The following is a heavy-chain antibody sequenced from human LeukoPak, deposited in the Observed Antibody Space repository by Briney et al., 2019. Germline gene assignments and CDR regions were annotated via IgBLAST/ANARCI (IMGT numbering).Heavy chain of an antibody. CDR2: INHSGST. J-gene: IGHJ4*02. V-gene: IGHV4-34*01. D-gene: IGHD6-6*01. CDR3: ARVREYNPDY. CDR1: GGSFSGYY. Sequence: SETLSLTCAVYGGSFSGYYWSWIRQPPGKGLEWIGEINHSGSTNYNPSLKSRVTISVDTSKNQFSLKLSSVTAADTAVYYCARVREYNPDYWGQGTLVTVSS.